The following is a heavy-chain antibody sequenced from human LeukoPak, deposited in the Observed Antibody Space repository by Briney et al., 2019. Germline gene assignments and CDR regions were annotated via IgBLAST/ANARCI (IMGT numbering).Heavy chain of an antibody. CDR3: AAPGGYYYGSGSYYIPPFDY. D-gene: IGHD3-10*01. CDR1: GFTFGSYA. J-gene: IGHJ4*02. Sequence: PGGSLRLSCAASGFTFGSYAMHWVRQAPGKGLEWVAVISYDGSNKYYADSVKGRFTISRDNSKNTLYLQMNSLRAEDTAVYYCAAPGGYYYGSGSYYIPPFDYWGQGTLVTVSS. CDR2: ISYDGSNK. V-gene: IGHV3-30-3*01.